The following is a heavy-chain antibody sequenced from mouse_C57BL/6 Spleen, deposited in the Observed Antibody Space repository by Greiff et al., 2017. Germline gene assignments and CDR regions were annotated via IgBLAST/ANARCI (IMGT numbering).Heavy chain of an antibody. D-gene: IGHD1-1*01. CDR3: ARQGYYGSNAMDY. Sequence: EVHLVESGGGLVKPGGSLKLSCAASGFTFSSYTMSWVRQTPEKRLEWVATISGGGGNTYYPDSVKGSFTISRDNAKNTLYLQMSSLRSEDTALYYCARQGYYGSNAMDYWGQGTSVTVAS. CDR2: ISGGGGNT. CDR1: GFTFSSYT. V-gene: IGHV5-9*01. J-gene: IGHJ4*01.